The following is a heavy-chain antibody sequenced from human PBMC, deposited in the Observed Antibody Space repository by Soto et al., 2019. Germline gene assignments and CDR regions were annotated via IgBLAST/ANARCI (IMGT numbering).Heavy chain of an antibody. J-gene: IGHJ4*02. V-gene: IGHV1-2*02. CDR1: GYTFTGYY. Sequence: ASVKISCKASGYTFTGYYMHWVRQAPGQGLEWMGWINPNSGGTNYAQKSQGRVTMTRDTSISTAYMELSRLRSDDTAVYYCARVPEGYCSGGSCYDLDYWGQGTLVTVSS. D-gene: IGHD2-15*01. CDR2: INPNSGGT. CDR3: ARVPEGYCSGGSCYDLDY.